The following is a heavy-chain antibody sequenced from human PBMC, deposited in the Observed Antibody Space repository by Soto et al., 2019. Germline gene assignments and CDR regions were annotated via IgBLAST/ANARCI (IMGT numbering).Heavy chain of an antibody. D-gene: IGHD3-22*01. CDR1: GGTFSSYA. J-gene: IGHJ4*02. V-gene: IGHV1-69*13. Sequence: SVKVSCKASGGTFSSYAISWVRQAPGQGLEWMGGIIPIFGTANYAQKFQGRVTITADESTSTAYMELSSLRSEDTAVYYCARGRGDYDSNGYYNYLDSWGQGTVVSVSS. CDR2: IIPIFGTA. CDR3: ARGRGDYDSNGYYNYLDS.